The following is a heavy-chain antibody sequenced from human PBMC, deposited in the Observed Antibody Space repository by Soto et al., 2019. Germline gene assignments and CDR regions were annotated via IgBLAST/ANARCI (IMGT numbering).Heavy chain of an antibody. Sequence: GGSLRLSCAASGFTFSSYAMSWVRQAPGKGLEWVSAISGSGGSTYYADSVKGRFTISRDNSKNTLYLQMNSLRAEDTAVYYCAKDYSDFWSGYYPLYYYYGMDVWGQGTTVTVSS. J-gene: IGHJ6*02. V-gene: IGHV3-23*01. CDR2: ISGSGGST. CDR1: GFTFSSYA. CDR3: AKDYSDFWSGYYPLYYYYGMDV. D-gene: IGHD3-3*01.